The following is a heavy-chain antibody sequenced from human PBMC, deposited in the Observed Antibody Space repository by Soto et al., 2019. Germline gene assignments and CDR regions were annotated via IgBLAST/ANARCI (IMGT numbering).Heavy chain of an antibody. CDR1: GFTVSSNY. Sequence: GGSLRLSCAASGFTVSSNYMSWVRQAPGKGLEWVSVIYSGGSTYYADSVKGRFTISRDNSKNTLYLQMNSLRAEDTAVYYCASRYGAVAGSFDYWGQGTLVTVSS. CDR2: IYSGGST. CDR3: ASRYGAVAGSFDY. D-gene: IGHD6-19*01. V-gene: IGHV3-53*01. J-gene: IGHJ4*02.